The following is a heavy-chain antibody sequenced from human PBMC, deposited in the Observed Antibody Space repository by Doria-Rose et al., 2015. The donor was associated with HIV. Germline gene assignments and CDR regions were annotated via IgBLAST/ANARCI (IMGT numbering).Heavy chain of an antibody. CDR3: ARIKSSGWYHKYYFDF. J-gene: IGHJ4*02. Sequence: QVTLKESGPVLVKPTETLTLTCTVSGVSLSSPGMGVSWIRQPPGKALEWLANIYSDDERSYKTSLKSRLTISRSTPKSQVVLTMTDMDPVDTATYYCARIKSSGWYHKYYFDFWGQGTLVIVSA. CDR2: IYSDDER. D-gene: IGHD6-13*01. V-gene: IGHV2-26*01. CDR1: GVSLSSPGMG.